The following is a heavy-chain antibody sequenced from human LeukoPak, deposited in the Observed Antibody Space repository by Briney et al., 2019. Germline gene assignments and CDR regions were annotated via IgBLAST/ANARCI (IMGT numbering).Heavy chain of an antibody. V-gene: IGHV3-9*01. CDR1: GFTFDDYA. CDR2: ISWNSGSI. D-gene: IGHD6-19*01. CDR3: AKEVSSGWSPGAFDI. Sequence: GGSLRLSCAASGFTFDDYAMHWVRQAPGKGLEWVSGISWNSGSIGYADSVKGRFTISRDNAKNSLYLQMNSLRAEDTALYYCAKEVSSGWSPGAFDIWGQGTMVTVSS. J-gene: IGHJ3*02.